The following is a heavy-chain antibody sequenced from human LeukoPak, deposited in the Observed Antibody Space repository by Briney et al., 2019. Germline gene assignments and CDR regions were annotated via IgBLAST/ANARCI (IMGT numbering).Heavy chain of an antibody. D-gene: IGHD3-3*01. CDR1: GFTFSSYS. Sequence: GGSLRLSCAASGFTFSSYSMNWVRQAPGKGLEWVSSISSSSSYIYYAYSVKGRFTISRDNAKNSLYLQMNSLRAEDTAVYYCASYLLRFLEWQRDYWGQGTLVTVSS. V-gene: IGHV3-21*01. CDR2: ISSSSSYI. CDR3: ASYLLRFLEWQRDY. J-gene: IGHJ4*02.